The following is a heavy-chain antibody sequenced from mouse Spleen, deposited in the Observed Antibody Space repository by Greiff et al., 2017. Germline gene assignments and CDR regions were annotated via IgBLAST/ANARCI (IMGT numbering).Heavy chain of an antibody. D-gene: IGHD2-1*01. J-gene: IGHJ4*01. CDR3: ARLWYYYYAMDY. Sequence: EVMLVESGGGLVQPGGSLKLSCAASGFTFSSYTMSWVRQTPEKRLEWVAYISNGGGSTYYPDTVKGRFTISRDNAKNTLYLQMSSLKSEDTAMYYCARLWYYYYAMDYWGQGTSVTVSS. CDR1: GFTFSSYT. CDR2: ISNGGGST. V-gene: IGHV5-12-2*01.